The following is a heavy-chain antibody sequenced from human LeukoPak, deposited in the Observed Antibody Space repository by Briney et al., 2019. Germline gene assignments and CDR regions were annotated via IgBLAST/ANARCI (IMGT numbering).Heavy chain of an antibody. Sequence: PSETLSLTCTVSGGSISSYYWSWIRQPAGKGLEWIGRIYTSGSTNYNPSLKSRVTMSVDTSKNQFSLKLSSVTAADTAVYYCARDTITMVQRVWAFDIWGQGTMVTVSS. J-gene: IGHJ3*02. D-gene: IGHD3-10*01. CDR2: IYTSGST. CDR1: GGSISSYY. V-gene: IGHV4-4*07. CDR3: ARDTITMVQRVWAFDI.